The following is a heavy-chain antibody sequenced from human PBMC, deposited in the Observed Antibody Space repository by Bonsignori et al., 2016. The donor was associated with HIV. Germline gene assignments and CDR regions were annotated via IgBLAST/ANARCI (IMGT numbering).Heavy chain of an antibody. V-gene: IGHV5-51*01. CDR3: ARQHNSGHWGDFLTI. CDR2: IYPGDSDT. D-gene: IGHD3-9*01. Sequence: VRQMPGKGLEYMGIIYPGDSDTRYSPSFQGQVTISVDKSFFVAYLHLNSLQASDTAIYYCARQHNSGHWGDFLTIGGQGSLVTVSS. J-gene: IGHJ4*02.